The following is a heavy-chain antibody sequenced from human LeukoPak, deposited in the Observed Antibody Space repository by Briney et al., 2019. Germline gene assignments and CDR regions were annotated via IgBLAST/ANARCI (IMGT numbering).Heavy chain of an antibody. D-gene: IGHD2-15*01. V-gene: IGHV4-34*01. CDR2: INHSGST. J-gene: IGHJ6*03. CDR1: GGSFSGYY. CDR3: ARGACSGGSCYLYYYYYMDV. Sequence: SETLSLTCAVYGGSFSGYYWSWIRQPPGKGLEWIGEINHSGSTNYNPSLKSRVTISVDTSKNQFSLKLSSVTAADTAVYYCARGACSGGSCYLYYYYYMDVWGKGTTVAISS.